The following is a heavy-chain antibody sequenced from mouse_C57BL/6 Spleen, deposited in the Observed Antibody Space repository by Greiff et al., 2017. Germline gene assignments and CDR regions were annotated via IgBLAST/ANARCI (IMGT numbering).Heavy chain of an antibody. Sequence: QVQLQQPGAELVKPGASVKMSCKASGYTFTSYWITWVKQRPGQGLEWIGDIYPGSGSTKYNEKFKSKATLTVDTSSSTAYMQLSSLTSEDSAVYYCASYYYGSSPFDYWGQGTTLTVSS. CDR3: ASYYYGSSPFDY. J-gene: IGHJ2*01. CDR1: GYTFTSYW. D-gene: IGHD1-1*01. CDR2: IYPGSGST. V-gene: IGHV1-55*01.